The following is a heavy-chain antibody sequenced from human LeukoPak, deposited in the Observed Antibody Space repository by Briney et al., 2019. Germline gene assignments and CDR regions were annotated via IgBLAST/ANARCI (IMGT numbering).Heavy chain of an antibody. Sequence: GASVKVSCKASGGTFSTYAISWVRQAPGQGLEWMGGIIPVFGTANYAQKFQGRVTITADESTSTAYMELSSLRSEDTAVLYCARDRVVGLGIDNAFDIWGHGTMVTVSS. CDR3: ARDRVVGLGIDNAFDI. J-gene: IGHJ3*02. V-gene: IGHV1-69*13. CDR1: GGTFSTYA. CDR2: IIPVFGTA. D-gene: IGHD2-15*01.